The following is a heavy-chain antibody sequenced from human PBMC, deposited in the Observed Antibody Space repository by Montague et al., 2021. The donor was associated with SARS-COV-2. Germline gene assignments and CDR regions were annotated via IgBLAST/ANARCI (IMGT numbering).Heavy chain of an antibody. CDR3: ALPLGGTRFDP. V-gene: IGHV4-4*02. D-gene: IGHD1-26*01. CDR1: GGSVSSDNW. J-gene: IGHJ5*02. Sequence: SETLSLTCTVSGGSVSSDNWWTWVRQPLGKGLEWIGEIYHSGTTXYNPPLQSRVTTSVDKSRNHLSLNLRSVTAADTAMYYCALPLGGTRFDPWGQGILVTVSS. CDR2: IYHSGTT.